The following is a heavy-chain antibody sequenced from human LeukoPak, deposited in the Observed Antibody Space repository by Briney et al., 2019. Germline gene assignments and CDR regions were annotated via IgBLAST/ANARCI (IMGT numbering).Heavy chain of an antibody. V-gene: IGHV4-34*01. CDR3: ARGGPYYYGSGIVRAFDI. J-gene: IGHJ3*02. CDR2: INHSGST. D-gene: IGHD3-10*01. CDR1: GGSFSGYY. Sequence: PSETLSLTCAVYGGSFSGYYWSWIRQPPGKGLEWIGEINHSGSTNYNPSLKSRVTISVDTSKNQFSLKLSSVTAADTAVYYCARGGPYYYGSGIVRAFDIWGQGTMVTVSS.